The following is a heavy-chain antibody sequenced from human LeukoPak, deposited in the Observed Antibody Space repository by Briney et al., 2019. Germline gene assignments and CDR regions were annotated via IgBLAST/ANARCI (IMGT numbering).Heavy chain of an antibody. D-gene: IGHD5-18*01. Sequence: SETLSLTCTVSGGSISSSSAYWGWIRQPPGKVLEWIGSIYYSKNTYYNPSLKSRVTISADTSKNQFFLTLGSVSATDTAVYYCVSPRGFSYGYFDYWGQGTLVTVSS. CDR3: VSPRGFSYGYFDY. CDR1: GGSISSSSAY. CDR2: IYYSKNT. V-gene: IGHV4-39*01. J-gene: IGHJ4*02.